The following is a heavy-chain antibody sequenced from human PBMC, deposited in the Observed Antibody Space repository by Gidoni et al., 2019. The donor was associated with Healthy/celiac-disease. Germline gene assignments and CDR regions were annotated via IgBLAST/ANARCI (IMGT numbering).Heavy chain of an antibody. CDR1: AYTSTDYY. J-gene: IGHJ3*02. V-gene: IGHV1-69-2*01. Sequence: HLVQSGAEVQTPGATVKVSCTVSAYTSTDYYMHWVQQAPGKGLEWMGLVDPEDGGKRNAKKFQGRETITANTSEDTAYMEQSRLRSEETAVYYCATQARIAAAGIGPDDAFDIWGQGTMVTVSS. CDR2: VDPEDGGK. CDR3: ATQARIAAAGIGPDDAFDI. D-gene: IGHD6-13*01.